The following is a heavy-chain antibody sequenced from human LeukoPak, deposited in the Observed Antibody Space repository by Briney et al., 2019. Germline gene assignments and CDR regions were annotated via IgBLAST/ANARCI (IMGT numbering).Heavy chain of an antibody. CDR3: ARDGRGYSYGNFDY. D-gene: IGHD5-18*01. CDR1: GGTFSSYA. Sequence: VASVKVSCKPSGGTFSSYAISWVRQAPGQGLEWMGGIIPIFGPANYAQKFQGRVTITADESTSTAYMELSSLRSEDTAVYYCARDGRGYSYGNFDYWGQGTLVTVSS. CDR2: IIPIFGPA. J-gene: IGHJ4*02. V-gene: IGHV1-69*13.